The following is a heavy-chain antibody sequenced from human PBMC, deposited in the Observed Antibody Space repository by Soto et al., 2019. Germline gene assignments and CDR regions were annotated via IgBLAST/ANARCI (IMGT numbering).Heavy chain of an antibody. J-gene: IGHJ4*02. V-gene: IGHV1-69*13. CDR1: GGTFSSYA. Sequence: ASVKVSCKASGGTFSSYAISWVRQAPGQGLEWTGGIIPIFGTANYAQKFQGRVTITADESTSTAYMELSSLRSEDTAVYYCAREEAAAGARWGQGTLVTVSS. D-gene: IGHD6-13*01. CDR3: AREEAAAGAR. CDR2: IIPIFGTA.